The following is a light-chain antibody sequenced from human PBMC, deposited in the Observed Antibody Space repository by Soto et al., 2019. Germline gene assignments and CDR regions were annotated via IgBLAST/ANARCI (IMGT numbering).Light chain of an antibody. J-gene: IGKJ3*01. CDR1: QSVSSNF. CDR2: RAS. CDR3: QQYVSSPFT. Sequence: DIVLTQSPGTLSLSPGERATFSCRASQSVSSNFVAWFQQKPGQVPRLLIYRASNRAPGIPDRFSGSGSETDFTLTINRLEPEDFAVYYCQQYVSSPFTFGPGTKVDI. V-gene: IGKV3-20*01.